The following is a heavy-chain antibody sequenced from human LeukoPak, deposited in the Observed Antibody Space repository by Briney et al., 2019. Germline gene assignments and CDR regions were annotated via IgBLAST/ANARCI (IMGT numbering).Heavy chain of an antibody. D-gene: IGHD5-12*01. CDR1: GFTFSSYS. V-gene: IGHV3-21*01. J-gene: IGHJ4*02. Sequence: GGSLRLSCAASGFTFSSYSMNWVRQAPGKGLEWVSSISSSSSYIYYADSVKGRFTISRDNAKNSLYLQMNSLRAEDTAVYYCAREGVSGYDPIDYWGQGTLVTVSS. CDR2: ISSSSSYI. CDR3: AREGVSGYDPIDY.